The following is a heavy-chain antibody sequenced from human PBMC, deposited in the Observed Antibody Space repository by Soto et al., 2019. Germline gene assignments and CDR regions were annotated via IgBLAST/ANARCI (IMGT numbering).Heavy chain of an antibody. D-gene: IGHD5-12*01. Sequence: EVQLLESGGGFVQPGGSLRLSCAASGFRFSDFAMTWVRQAPGRGLEWVSAITGTASSTYYADSVKGRFTISRDNSKNTLYLQINSLRAEDTAIYYCAKGEEGYVVSSLDSWGQGTLVTVSS. CDR1: GFRFSDFA. J-gene: IGHJ4*02. CDR2: ITGTASST. CDR3: AKGEEGYVVSSLDS. V-gene: IGHV3-23*01.